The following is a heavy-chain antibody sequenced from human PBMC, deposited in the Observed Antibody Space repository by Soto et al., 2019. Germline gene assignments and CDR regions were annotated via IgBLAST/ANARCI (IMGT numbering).Heavy chain of an antibody. Sequence: QVQLVQSGAEVKKSGASVRVSCKTSGYTFTSYGITWVRQAPGQGLVWMGMISVYNGNTNYAQKFKGRITPTRGTPPSTADLELRSLGYADTALYFFATCDSRGYDQPAVYGGQGTTVTVSS. CDR1: GYTFTSYG. CDR2: ISVYNGNT. D-gene: IGHD3-22*01. CDR3: ATCDSRGYDQPAVY. J-gene: IGHJ4*02. V-gene: IGHV1-18*01.